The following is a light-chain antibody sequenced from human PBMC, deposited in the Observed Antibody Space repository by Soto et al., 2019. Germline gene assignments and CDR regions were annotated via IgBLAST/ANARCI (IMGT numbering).Light chain of an antibody. CDR2: KAS. Sequence: DIQMTQSPSTLSASVVERVTITCRASQSISSWLAWYQQKPGKAPKLLIYKASSLESGVPSRFSGSGSGTEFTLTISSLQPDDFATYYCHQYNSSPWTFGQGTKVEIK. CDR1: QSISSW. CDR3: HQYNSSPWT. V-gene: IGKV1-5*03. J-gene: IGKJ1*01.